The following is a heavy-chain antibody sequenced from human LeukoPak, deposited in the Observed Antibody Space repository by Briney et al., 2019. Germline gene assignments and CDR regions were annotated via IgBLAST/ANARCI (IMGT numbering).Heavy chain of an antibody. D-gene: IGHD6-6*01. CDR3: ARGLGVAARPSYYGMDV. CDR2: INHRGST. V-gene: IGHV4-34*01. Sequence: PSETLSLTCAVYGGSFSGYYWSWIRQPPGKGLEWIGEINHRGSTNYNPSLKSRVTISVDTSKNQFSLKLSSVTTADTAVYYCARGLGVAARPSYYGMDVWGQGTTVTVSS. CDR1: GGSFSGYY. J-gene: IGHJ6*02.